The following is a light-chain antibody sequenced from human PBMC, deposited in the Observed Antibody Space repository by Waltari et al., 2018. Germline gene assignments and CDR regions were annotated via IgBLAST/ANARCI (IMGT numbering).Light chain of an antibody. J-gene: IGKJ4*01. CDR3: QQRSNWPPLT. CDR2: DAS. V-gene: IGKV3-11*01. Sequence: EIVFTQSPATLSLSPGDRATLSCRARPSVSSNLAWYHHKPGQAPRLLIYDASNRATGIPARFSGSGSGTDFTLTISSLEPEDFAVYYCQQRSNWPPLTFGGGTKVEIK. CDR1: PSVSSN.